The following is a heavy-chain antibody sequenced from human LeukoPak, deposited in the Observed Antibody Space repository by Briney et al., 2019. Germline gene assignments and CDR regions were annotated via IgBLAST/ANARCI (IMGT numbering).Heavy chain of an antibody. CDR2: IYSGGST. Sequence: GGSLRLSCAASGFTVSSNYMSWVRQAPGKGLEWVSVIYSGGSTYYADSVKGRFTISRDNSKNTLYLQMNSLRAEDTGVYYCAKDLSSGSRRAYWGQGTLVTVSS. CDR3: AKDLSSGSRRAY. D-gene: IGHD6-19*01. V-gene: IGHV3-53*05. CDR1: GFTVSSNY. J-gene: IGHJ4*02.